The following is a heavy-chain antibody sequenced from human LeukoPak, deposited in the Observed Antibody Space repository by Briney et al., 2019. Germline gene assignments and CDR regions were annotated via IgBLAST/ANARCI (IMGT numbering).Heavy chain of an antibody. CDR1: GGSISSGGYY. J-gene: IGHJ4*02. CDR3: ARWPSTWSFDY. Sequence: TSETLSLTCTVSGGSISSGGYYWSWIRQHPGKGLEWIGYISYSGTTSYNPSLESRVTMSVGTSKNQFSLKLTSVTAADTAVYYCARWPSTWSFDYWGQGSLVTVSS. D-gene: IGHD6-13*01. CDR2: ISYSGTT. V-gene: IGHV4-61*08.